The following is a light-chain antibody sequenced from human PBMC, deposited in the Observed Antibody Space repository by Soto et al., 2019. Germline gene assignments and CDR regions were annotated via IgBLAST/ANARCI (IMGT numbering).Light chain of an antibody. CDR1: SSDVGACNY. J-gene: IGLJ2*01. Sequence: QSVLTQPPSASGSPGQSVTISCTGTSSDVGACNYVSWFQQHPGKAPKLMIYEVSKRPSGVPGRFSGSKSGSTASLTVSGLQAEDEADYYCSSCAGRNNLVFGGGTQLTVL. V-gene: IGLV2-8*01. CDR2: EVS. CDR3: SSCAGRNNLV.